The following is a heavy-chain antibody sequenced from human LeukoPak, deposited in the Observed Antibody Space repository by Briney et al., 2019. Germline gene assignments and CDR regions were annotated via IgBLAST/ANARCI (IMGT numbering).Heavy chain of an antibody. D-gene: IGHD6-19*01. CDR2: IKQDGSEK. CDR1: GFTFSSYW. Sequence: GGSLRLSCAASGFTFSSYWMSWVGHAPGKGLEWVVNIKQDGSEKYYVDSVKGRFTISRDNAKNSLYLQMNSLRAEDTAVYYCARESVAGNYFDYWGQGTLVTVSS. CDR3: ARESVAGNYFDY. J-gene: IGHJ4*02. V-gene: IGHV3-7*01.